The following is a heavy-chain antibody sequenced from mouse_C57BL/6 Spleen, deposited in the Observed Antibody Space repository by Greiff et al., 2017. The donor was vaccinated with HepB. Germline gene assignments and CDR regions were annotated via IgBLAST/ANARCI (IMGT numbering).Heavy chain of an antibody. CDR2: ISDGGSYT. J-gene: IGHJ2*01. Sequence: EVHLVESGGGLVKPGGSLKLSCAASGFTFSSYAMSWVRQTPEKRLEWVATISDGGSYTYYPDNVKGRFTISRDNAKNNLYLQMSHLKSEDTAMYYCARDYDYDYDDECYFDYWGQGTTLTVSS. V-gene: IGHV5-4*01. CDR3: ARDYDYDYDDECYFDY. CDR1: GFTFSSYA. D-gene: IGHD2-4*01.